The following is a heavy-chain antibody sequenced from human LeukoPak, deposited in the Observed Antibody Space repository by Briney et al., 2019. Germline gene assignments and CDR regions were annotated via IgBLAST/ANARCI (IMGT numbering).Heavy chain of an antibody. Sequence: SETLSLTCTVSGGSISSSSYYWGWIRQPPGKGLEWIGSIYYSGSTYYNPSLKSRVTISVDTSKNQFSLKLSSVTAADTAVYYCARVFGDGYNSATDAFDIWGQGTMVTVSS. CDR3: ARVFGDGYNSATDAFDI. D-gene: IGHD5-24*01. CDR1: GGSISSSSYY. V-gene: IGHV4-39*07. CDR2: IYYSGST. J-gene: IGHJ3*02.